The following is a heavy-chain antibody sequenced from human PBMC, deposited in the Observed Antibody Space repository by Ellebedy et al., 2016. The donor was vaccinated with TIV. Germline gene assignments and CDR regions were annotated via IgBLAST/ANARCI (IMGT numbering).Heavy chain of an antibody. Sequence: ASVKVFCKASGYTFTDYDINWVRQATGQGLEWMGWVDPNSGITGNEQKFQGRVTMTWNTSTGTVDMELSSLTSADTAVYFCARVQRGSGWGSGHNYYGMDVWGQGATVTVSS. CDR1: GYTFTDYD. V-gene: IGHV1-8*01. CDR2: VDPNSGIT. J-gene: IGHJ6*02. CDR3: ARVQRGSGWGSGHNYYGMDV. D-gene: IGHD6-19*01.